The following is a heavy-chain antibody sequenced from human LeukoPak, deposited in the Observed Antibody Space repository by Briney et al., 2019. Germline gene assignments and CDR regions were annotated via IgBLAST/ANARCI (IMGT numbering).Heavy chain of an antibody. D-gene: IGHD6-19*01. CDR2: ISGISNYI. V-gene: IGHV3-21*01. J-gene: IGHJ5*02. CDR3: ARDYSSGWYGSWFDP. CDR1: GFSFSTYS. Sequence: PGGSLRLSCAASGFSFSTYSMNWVRQAPGKGLEWVSYISGISNYIYYADSVKGRFTISRDNAKNSLFLQMNSLRAEDTAVYYCARDYSSGWYGSWFDPWGQGTLVTVSS.